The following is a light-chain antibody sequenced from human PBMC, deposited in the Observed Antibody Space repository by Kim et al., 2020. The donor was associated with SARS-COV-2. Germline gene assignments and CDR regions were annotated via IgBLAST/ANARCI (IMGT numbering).Light chain of an antibody. CDR2: AAS. CDR3: QQSYNAPRT. Sequence: ASVGDRVTITCRASQSITTYLNWYQQKPGKAPKLLIYAASSLQSGVPSRFSGSGSGTDFTLTISSLQPEDFATYYCQQSYNAPRTFGQGTRLEIK. V-gene: IGKV1-39*01. J-gene: IGKJ5*01. CDR1: QSITTY.